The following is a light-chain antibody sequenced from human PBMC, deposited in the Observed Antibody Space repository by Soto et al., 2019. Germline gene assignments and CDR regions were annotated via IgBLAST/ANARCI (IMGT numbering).Light chain of an antibody. J-gene: IGKJ5*01. CDR2: AAS. CDR3: QQSYDISPIT. V-gene: IGKV1-39*01. Sequence: DIQMTQSPSSLSGSVGDRVTITCRASETISTFLNWYQVKPGKAPKLLIYAASTLQDGVPSRFSGSGSGTDFTLTINSLQPEDFASYYCQQSYDISPITFGQGTRLEIK. CDR1: ETISTF.